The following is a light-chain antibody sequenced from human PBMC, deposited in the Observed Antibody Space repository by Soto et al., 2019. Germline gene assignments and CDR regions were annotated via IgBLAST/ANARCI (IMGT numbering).Light chain of an antibody. Sequence: EVVMTQSPATLSVSPGERATLSCRASRSVSSNLAWYQQKPGQPPRLLIYGASTRATGIPARFSGSGSGTEFTLTISSRQSEDFAVYYCQQYDNWPPYTFGQGTKLEIK. CDR2: GAS. CDR1: RSVSSN. J-gene: IGKJ2*01. CDR3: QQYDNWPPYT. V-gene: IGKV3-15*01.